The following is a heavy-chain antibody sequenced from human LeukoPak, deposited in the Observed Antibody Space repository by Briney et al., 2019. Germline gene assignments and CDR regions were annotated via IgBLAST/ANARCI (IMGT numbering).Heavy chain of an antibody. V-gene: IGHV3-23*01. Sequence: GGSLRLSCAASGFTFSSYAMSWVRQAPGKGLEWVSAISGSGGSTYYAGSVKGRFTISRDNSKNTLYLQMNSLRAEDTAVYYCARKNLRSGWFDPWGQGTLVTVSS. CDR3: ARKNLRSGWFDP. CDR2: ISGSGGST. J-gene: IGHJ5*02. D-gene: IGHD3-16*01. CDR1: GFTFSSYA.